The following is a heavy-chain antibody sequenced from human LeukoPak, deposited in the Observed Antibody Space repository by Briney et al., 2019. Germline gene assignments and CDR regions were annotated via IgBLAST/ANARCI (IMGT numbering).Heavy chain of an antibody. CDR1: GYTFTSYD. D-gene: IGHD3-10*01. CDR2: MNPNSGNT. CDR3: ARGPPLLLWFGEAYYYGMDV. Sequence: ASVKVSCKASGYTFTSYDINWVRQATGQGLEWMGWMNPNSGNTGYAQKFQGRVTMTRNTSISTAYMELSSLRSEDTAVYYCARGPPLLLWFGEAYYYGMDVWGQGTTVTVSS. V-gene: IGHV1-8*01. J-gene: IGHJ6*02.